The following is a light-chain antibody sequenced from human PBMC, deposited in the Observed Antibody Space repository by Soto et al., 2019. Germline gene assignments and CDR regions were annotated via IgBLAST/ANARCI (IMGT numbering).Light chain of an antibody. CDR3: QQYTNWPPWT. V-gene: IGKV3-15*01. Sequence: EIVMTQSPDTLSVSPGERATLSCRASQSVSSNLAWYQQKPGQDPRLLIYGASTRATGIPARFSGSGSGTEFTLTISSLQSEDFAVYYCQQYTNWPPWTFGQGTKVEIK. J-gene: IGKJ1*01. CDR2: GAS. CDR1: QSVSSN.